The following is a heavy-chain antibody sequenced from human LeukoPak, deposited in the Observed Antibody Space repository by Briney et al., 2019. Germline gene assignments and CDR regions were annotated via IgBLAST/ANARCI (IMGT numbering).Heavy chain of an antibody. CDR3: AKTSGWYLGGYFDY. J-gene: IGHJ4*02. CDR1: GFTFSSHA. V-gene: IGHV3-23*01. CDR2: TTVSGGST. D-gene: IGHD6-19*01. Sequence: GASLRLSCAASGFTFSSHAMSWVRQAPGKGLEWVLGTTVSGGSTNYADSVKGRFTISRDNSKNTLYLQMSSLRAEDTAVYYCAKTSGWYLGGYFDYWGQGTLVTVSS.